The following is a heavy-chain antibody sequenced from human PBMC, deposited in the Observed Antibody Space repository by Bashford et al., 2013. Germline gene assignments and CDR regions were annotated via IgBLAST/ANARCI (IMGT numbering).Heavy chain of an antibody. D-gene: IGHD1-26*01. CDR1: GGSIRSSNYY. CDR2: AYYSGST. V-gene: IGHV4-39*01. J-gene: IGHJ4*02. Sequence: SSETLSLTCAVSGGSIRSSNYYWGWIRQPPGRGLEWIGSAYYSGSTYYNPSLKSRVTISVDTSKNQFSLKLSFVTAADTAVYYCARVGESHGGYFDYWGQGNLVTVSS. CDR3: ARVGESHGGYFDY.